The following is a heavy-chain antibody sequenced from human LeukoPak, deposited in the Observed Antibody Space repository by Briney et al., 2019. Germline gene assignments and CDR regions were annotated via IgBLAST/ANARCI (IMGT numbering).Heavy chain of an antibody. J-gene: IGHJ4*02. V-gene: IGHV4-4*07. Sequence: PSETLSLTCTVCGGSISSYYWSWIRQPAGKGLEWIGRIYTSGSTNYNPSLKRRVTMSVDTSKNQFSLKLSSVTAADTAVYYCAVVGGNGDYYFDYWGQGTLVTVSS. CDR2: IYTSGST. CDR3: AVVGGNGDYYFDY. D-gene: IGHD4-23*01. CDR1: GGSISSYY.